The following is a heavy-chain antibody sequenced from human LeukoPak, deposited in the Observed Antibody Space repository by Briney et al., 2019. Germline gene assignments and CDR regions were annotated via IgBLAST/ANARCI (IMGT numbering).Heavy chain of an antibody. V-gene: IGHV4-39*07. CDR2: IFYSGNT. D-gene: IGHD2-21*01. CDR3: ARQIAVVEPTDPNWFDS. J-gene: IGHJ5*01. Sequence: SETLSLTCTVSGGSISSSSFYWRWIRQPPGKGLEWIGSIFYSGNTYYTPPLQSRVTMSLDTSKSQFSLSLTSVTAADTAVYYCARQIAVVEPTDPNWFDSWGQGTLVTVSS. CDR1: GGSISSSSFY.